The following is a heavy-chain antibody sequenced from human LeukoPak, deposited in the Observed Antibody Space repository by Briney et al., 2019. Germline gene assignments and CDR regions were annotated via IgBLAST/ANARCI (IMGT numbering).Heavy chain of an antibody. J-gene: IGHJ5*02. D-gene: IGHD2-2*01. V-gene: IGHV3-74*01. CDR1: GFTFSSYW. CDR3: ARDLCTSTGCQYWFDP. CDR2: IYSDGSRT. Sequence: GSLRLSCVASGFTFSSYWMHWVRQAPGKGLVWVSRIYSDGSRTNYADSVKGRFTISRDNARNTLYLQMNSLRAEDTAVYHCARDLCTSTGCQYWFDPWGQGTLVTVSS.